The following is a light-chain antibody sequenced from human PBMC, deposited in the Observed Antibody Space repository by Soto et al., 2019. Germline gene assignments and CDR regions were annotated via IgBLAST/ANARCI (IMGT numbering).Light chain of an antibody. Sequence: DIQMTQSPSTLSASVGDRVTITCRASQSISRWLAWYRHKPGEAPKLLIYKASTLERGVPSRFSGSGSGTDFTLTISSLQPDDFATYYCQPYNSDSRTFGQGTKVDIK. V-gene: IGKV1-5*03. CDR3: QPYNSDSRT. CDR2: KAS. CDR1: QSISRW. J-gene: IGKJ1*01.